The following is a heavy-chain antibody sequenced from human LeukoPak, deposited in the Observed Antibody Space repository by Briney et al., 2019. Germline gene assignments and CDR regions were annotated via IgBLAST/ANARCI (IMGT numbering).Heavy chain of an antibody. Sequence: GASVKVSCKASGYTFTGYYIHWVRQAPGQGLEWMGWINPNSGVTHYPQKFQGRVTMTRDTSIRTAYMEVSSLRSDDTAVYYCARINVDPRLDIWGQGTMVTVSS. CDR3: ARINVDPRLDI. CDR2: INPNSGVT. J-gene: IGHJ3*02. D-gene: IGHD5-12*01. V-gene: IGHV1-2*02. CDR1: GYTFTGYY.